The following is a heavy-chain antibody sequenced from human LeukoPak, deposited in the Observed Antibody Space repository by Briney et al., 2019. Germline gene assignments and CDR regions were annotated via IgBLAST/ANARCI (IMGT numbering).Heavy chain of an antibody. V-gene: IGHV3-20*04. CDR3: ARDRNTGSSYENLFEY. Sequence: TGGSLRLSCAASGFTFDDYGMSWVRQAPGKGLEWVSGINWNGGSTGYADSVKGRFTISRDNAKNSLYLQMNSLRAEDTSVYYCARDRNTGSSYENLFEYWGQGSLVTVSS. CDR1: GFTFDDYG. J-gene: IGHJ4*02. CDR2: INWNGGST. D-gene: IGHD1-26*01.